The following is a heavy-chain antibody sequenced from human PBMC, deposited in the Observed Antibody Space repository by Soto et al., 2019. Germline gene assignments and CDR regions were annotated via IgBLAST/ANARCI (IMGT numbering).Heavy chain of an antibody. CDR2: IVVGSGNT. CDR3: ARDLSYGLCDY. D-gene: IGHD5-18*01. CDR1: GFTFTSSA. Sequence: SVKVSCKASGFTFTSSAMQWVRQARGQRLEWIGWIVVGSGNTNYAQKHQGRVTMTTDTSTSTAYMELRSLRSDDTAVYYCARDLSYGLCDYWGQGTLVTVSS. J-gene: IGHJ4*02. V-gene: IGHV1-58*02.